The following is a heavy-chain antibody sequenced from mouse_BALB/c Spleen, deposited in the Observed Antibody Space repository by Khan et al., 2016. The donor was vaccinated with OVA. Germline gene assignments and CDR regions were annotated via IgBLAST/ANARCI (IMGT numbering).Heavy chain of an antibody. J-gene: IGHJ4*01. D-gene: IGHD1-1*01. V-gene: IGHV3-2*02. CDR1: GYSITSNYA. CDR3: ARGNYYGYAMDY. Sequence: EVQLQESGPGLVKPSQSLSLTCTVTGYSITSNYAWNWIRQFPGNKLEWMGYISYSGSTNYNPPLQSRITITRDTSKNQFFLQLNSGTTEDTATYYCARGNYYGYAMDYWGHRTSIPVSS. CDR2: ISYSGST.